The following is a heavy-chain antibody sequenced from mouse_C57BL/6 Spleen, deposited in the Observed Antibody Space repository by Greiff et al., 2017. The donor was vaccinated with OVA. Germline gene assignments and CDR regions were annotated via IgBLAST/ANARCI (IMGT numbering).Heavy chain of an antibody. CDR2: IDPNSGGT. CDR1: GYTFTSYW. CDR3: ARFRQLRLERGYYFDY. Sequence: VQLQQPGAELVKPGASVKLSCKASGYTFTSYWMHWVKQRPGRGLEWIGRIDPNSGGTKYNEKFKSKATLTVDKPSSTAYMQLSSLTSEDAAVYYCARFRQLRLERGYYFDYWGQGTTLTVSS. V-gene: IGHV1-72*01. D-gene: IGHD3-2*02. J-gene: IGHJ2*01.